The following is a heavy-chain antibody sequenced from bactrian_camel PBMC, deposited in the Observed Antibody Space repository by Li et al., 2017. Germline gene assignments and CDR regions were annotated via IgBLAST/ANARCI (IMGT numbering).Heavy chain of an antibody. V-gene: IGHV3S53*01. J-gene: IGHJ4*01. CDR1: GYIDNHAC. Sequence: HVQLVESGGGSVQAGGSRRLSCTPSGYIDNHACMAWFRQAPGKEREGVASIAGAGNPAYVDAVRGRFTISKDNAKNTLYLQMNSLKPEDTAIYYCAADEYNLGLARSYTYWGQGTQVTVS. CDR3: AADEYNLGLARSYTY. D-gene: IGHD5*01. CDR2: IAGAGNP.